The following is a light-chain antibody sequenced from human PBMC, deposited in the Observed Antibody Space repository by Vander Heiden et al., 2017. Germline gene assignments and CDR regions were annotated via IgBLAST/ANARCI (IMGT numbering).Light chain of an antibody. Sequence: DIQMTQSPSSLSASAGDRVTITCQASQDISNYLNWYQQKPGKAPKLLIYDASNLETGVPARFSGSGSGTDFTFTISSLQPEDIATYYCQQYGNLLFTFGHGTKVDIK. CDR2: DAS. J-gene: IGKJ3*01. CDR1: QDISNY. V-gene: IGKV1-33*01. CDR3: QQYGNLLFT.